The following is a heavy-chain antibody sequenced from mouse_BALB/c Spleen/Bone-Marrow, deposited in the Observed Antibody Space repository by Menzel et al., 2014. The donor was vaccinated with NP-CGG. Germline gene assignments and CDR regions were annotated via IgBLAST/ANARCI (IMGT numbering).Heavy chain of an antibody. J-gene: IGHJ3*01. CDR3: VRQNYDYAWFAY. Sequence: EVHLVESGGGLVQPKGSLKLSCAASGFTFNTYAMNWVRQAPGKGLEWVARIRSKSNNYATYYADSVKDRFTISRDDSQSMLYLQKDNLKTEDTAMYYCVRQNYDYAWFAYWGQGTLVTVSA. CDR1: GFTFNTYA. CDR2: IRSKSNNYAT. D-gene: IGHD2-4*01. V-gene: IGHV10-1*02.